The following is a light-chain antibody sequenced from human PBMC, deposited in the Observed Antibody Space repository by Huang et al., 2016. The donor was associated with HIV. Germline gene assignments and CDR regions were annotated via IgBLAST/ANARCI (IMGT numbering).Light chain of an antibody. J-gene: IGKJ5*01. Sequence: EIVMTQSPDILSVLPGERVPLSCRARESVSSSLARYQQKSGQAPRLLIYDASTRHTCIPASFSGSGSGTEFTLTINSLLSEDFAVYYCQQYNDWPPITFGQGTRLDMK. CDR3: QQYNDWPPIT. CDR2: DAS. V-gene: IGKV3-15*01. CDR1: ESVSSS.